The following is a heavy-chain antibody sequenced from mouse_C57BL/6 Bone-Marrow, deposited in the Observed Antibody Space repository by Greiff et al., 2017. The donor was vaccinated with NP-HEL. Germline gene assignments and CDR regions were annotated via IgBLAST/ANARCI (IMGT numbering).Heavy chain of an antibody. Sequence: EVKLMESGGGLVQPGGSLSLSCAASGFTFPDHYMSWVRHPPGKALAWLGFLRNKANGYTTEYSASLKGRLTISSKNSQSILYLQMNARRAEDSATYYCARSIYYDYADDPFYAMDYWGQGTSVTVSS. CDR2: LRNKANGYTT. CDR1: GFTFPDHY. CDR3: ARSIYYDYADDPFYAMDY. J-gene: IGHJ4*01. D-gene: IGHD2-4*01. V-gene: IGHV7-3*01.